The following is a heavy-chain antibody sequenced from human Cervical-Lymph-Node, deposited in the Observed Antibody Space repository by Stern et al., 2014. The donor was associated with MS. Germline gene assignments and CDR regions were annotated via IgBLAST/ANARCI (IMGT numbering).Heavy chain of an antibody. CDR3: ARAAGSLDF. CDR2: IRAYNGNT. J-gene: IGHJ4*02. V-gene: IGHV1-18*01. D-gene: IGHD1-1*01. Sequence: QVQLVQSGNEVKKPGASVTVSCEASGFTFTSYGISWVWQAPGPGLEREGWIRAYNGNTNYENEFLDRATMTTDTTTRHAYMELRNLSSDDAALYYCARAAGSLDFWGQGTLVTVSS. CDR1: GFTFTSYG.